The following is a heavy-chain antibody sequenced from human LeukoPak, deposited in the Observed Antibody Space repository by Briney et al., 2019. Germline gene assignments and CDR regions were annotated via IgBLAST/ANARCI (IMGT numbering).Heavy chain of an antibody. CDR2: INPSGGST. J-gene: IGHJ5*02. Sequence: ASVKVSCKASGYTFTSYYMHWVRQAPGQGLEWMGIINPSGGSTSYAQKFQGRVTMTRDTSTSTVYMELSSLRSDDTAVYYCARDDYGDYVGWTWGQGTLVTVSS. CDR1: GYTFTSYY. CDR3: ARDDYGDYVGWT. V-gene: IGHV1-46*01. D-gene: IGHD4-17*01.